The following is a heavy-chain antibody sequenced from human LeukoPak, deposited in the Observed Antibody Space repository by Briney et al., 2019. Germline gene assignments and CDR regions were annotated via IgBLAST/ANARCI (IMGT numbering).Heavy chain of an antibody. V-gene: IGHV4-31*03. CDR3: ARGDLGYCSSTSCPPFDY. CDR1: GSSISSGGYY. D-gene: IGHD2-2*01. CDR2: IYYSGST. Sequence: SQTLSLTCTVSGSSISSGGYYWSWIRQHPGKGLEWIGYIYYSGSTYYNPSLKSRVTISVDTSKNQFSLKLSSVTAADTAVYYCARGDLGYCSSTSCPPFDYWGQGTLVTVSS. J-gene: IGHJ4*02.